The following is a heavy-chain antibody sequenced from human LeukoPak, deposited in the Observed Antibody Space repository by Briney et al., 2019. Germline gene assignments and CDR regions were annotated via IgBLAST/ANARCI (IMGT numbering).Heavy chain of an antibody. J-gene: IGHJ3*01. CDR3: AQRLSTASGGKKGDGFEL. CDR2: IYWNDDK. Sequence: SGPTLVNPTQTLTLTCTFSGFSLGTSGVGVGWIRQPPRKALEWLALIYWNDDKRYSPSLKGRLTITKDTSKNQVVLTMTNMDPVDPTPYQCAQRLSTASGGKKGDGFELRGQGKMVTDSS. D-gene: IGHD4-23*01. V-gene: IGHV2-5*01. CDR1: GFSLGTSGVG.